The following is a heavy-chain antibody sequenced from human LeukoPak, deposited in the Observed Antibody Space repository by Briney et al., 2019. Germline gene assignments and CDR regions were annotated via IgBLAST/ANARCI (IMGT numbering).Heavy chain of an antibody. D-gene: IGHD3-10*01. CDR2: ITKSSTYV. Sequence: GGSLRLSCEASGFTFRTHSMNWVRQAPGKGLEWVSSITKSSTYVYYADSVKGRFAISRDNANNSLFLQMNNLGVDDTGVYYCARGSGVHVWGQGTLVLVSS. CDR1: GFTFRTHS. V-gene: IGHV3-21*04. J-gene: IGHJ4*02. CDR3: ARGSGVHV.